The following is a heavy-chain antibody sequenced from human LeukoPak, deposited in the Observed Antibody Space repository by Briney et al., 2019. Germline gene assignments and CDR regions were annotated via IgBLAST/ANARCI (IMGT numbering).Heavy chain of an antibody. CDR3: ASTDWNYAR. J-gene: IGHJ1*01. Sequence: PSETLSLTCAFYGASFSGYYWRWLRQPPGKGLEWIGEINHSGITTYNPSLKSRVTISVDTSKKQFSLKLSSVTAADTAVYYCASTDWNYARWGQGTLVTVSS. D-gene: IGHD1-7*01. CDR1: GASFSGYY. V-gene: IGHV4-34*01. CDR2: INHSGIT.